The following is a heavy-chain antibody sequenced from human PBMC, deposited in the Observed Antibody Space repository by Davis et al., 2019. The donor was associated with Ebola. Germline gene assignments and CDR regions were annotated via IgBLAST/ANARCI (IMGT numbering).Heavy chain of an antibody. J-gene: IGHJ4*02. CDR2: IRSKAYGGTT. Sequence: GGSLRLSCAASGFTFSTYWMSWVRQAPGKGLEWVGFIRSKAYGGTTEYAASVKGRFTISRDDSKSIAYLQMNSLKTEDTAVYYCTSLDYWGQGTLVTVSS. CDR1: GFTFSTYW. V-gene: IGHV3-49*04. CDR3: TSLDY.